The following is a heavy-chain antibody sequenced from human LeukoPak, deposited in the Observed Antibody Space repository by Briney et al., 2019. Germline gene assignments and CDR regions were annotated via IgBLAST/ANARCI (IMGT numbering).Heavy chain of an antibody. J-gene: IGHJ4*02. CDR1: VGSPRSGRYS. V-gene: IGHV4-61*02. Sequence: SETLSLTRTVSVGSPRSGRYSWGWRWQPAGEGREWIGRIYTSGSTNYNPSLKSRVTISVDTSKNQFSLKLSSVTAADTAVYYCARFIVVVVAGMDYFDYWGQGTLVTVSS. CDR3: ARFIVVVVAGMDYFDY. D-gene: IGHD2-15*01. CDR2: IYTSGST.